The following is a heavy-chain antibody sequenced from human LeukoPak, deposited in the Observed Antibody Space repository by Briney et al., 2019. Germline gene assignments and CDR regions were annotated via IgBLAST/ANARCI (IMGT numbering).Heavy chain of an antibody. D-gene: IGHD5-12*01. V-gene: IGHV3-30*02. CDR1: GFTFISYG. CDR3: AKGGGYEAQYYYYYLDV. Sequence: GGSLRLSCAASGFTFISYGMHWVRQAPGKGLEWVAFIRYDGSNKYYADSVKGRFTISRDNSKNTLYLQMKSLRAEDTAVYYCAKGGGYEAQYYYYYLDVWGKGTTVTISS. J-gene: IGHJ6*03. CDR2: IRYDGSNK.